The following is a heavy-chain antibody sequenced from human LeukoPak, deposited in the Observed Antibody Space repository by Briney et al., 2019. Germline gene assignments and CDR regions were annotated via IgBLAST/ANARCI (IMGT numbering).Heavy chain of an antibody. D-gene: IGHD5-12*01. V-gene: IGHV3-30*02. CDR1: GFTFISYG. CDR3: AKGGGYEAQYYYYYLDV. Sequence: GGSLRLSCAASGFTFISYGMHWVRQAPGKGLEWVAFIRYDGSNKYYADSVKGRFTISRDNSKNTLYLQMKSLRAEDTAVYYCAKGGGYEAQYYYYYLDVWGKGTTVTISS. J-gene: IGHJ6*03. CDR2: IRYDGSNK.